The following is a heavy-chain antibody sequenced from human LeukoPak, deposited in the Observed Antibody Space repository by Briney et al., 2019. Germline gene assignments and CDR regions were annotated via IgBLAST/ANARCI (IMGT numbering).Heavy chain of an antibody. J-gene: IGHJ4*02. Sequence: ASVKVSCKASGYTFTGYYMHWVRQAPGQGLEWMGWINPNSGGTNYAQKFQGRVTMTRDTSISTAYMELSRLRSDDTAVYYCAREASYYDSSGYSPCDYWGQGTLVTVSS. CDR2: INPNSGGT. CDR1: GYTFTGYY. CDR3: AREASYYDSSGYSPCDY. D-gene: IGHD3-22*01. V-gene: IGHV1-2*02.